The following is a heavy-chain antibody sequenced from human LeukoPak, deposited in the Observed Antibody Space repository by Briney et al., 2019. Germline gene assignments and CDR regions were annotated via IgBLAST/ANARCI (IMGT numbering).Heavy chain of an antibody. CDR2: IYYSGST. V-gene: IGHV4-59*01. D-gene: IGHD1-14*01. CDR1: GGSISSYY. Sequence: PSETLSLTCTVSGGSISSYYWSWIRQPPGKGLEWIGYIYYSGSTNYNPSLKSRVTISVDTSKNQFSLKLSSVTAADTAVYYCARSAPIRAGRNYYYYYYMDVWGKGTTVTISS. J-gene: IGHJ6*03. CDR3: ARSAPIRAGRNYYYYYYMDV.